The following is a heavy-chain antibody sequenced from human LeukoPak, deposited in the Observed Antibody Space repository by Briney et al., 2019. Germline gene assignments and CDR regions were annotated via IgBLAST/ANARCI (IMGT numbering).Heavy chain of an antibody. V-gene: IGHV4-39*01. J-gene: IGHJ4*02. CDR3: ARRGRIGPVDY. CDR2: IYFSGGT. CDR1: GDSISSSNCY. Sequence: SETLSLTCTVSGDSISSSNCYWGWIRQPPGKGLEWIGSIYFSGGTYYNASLKSRVTISVDSSKNQFSLKLSSVTAADTAVYYCARRGRIGPVDYWGQGTLVTVSS. D-gene: IGHD2/OR15-2a*01.